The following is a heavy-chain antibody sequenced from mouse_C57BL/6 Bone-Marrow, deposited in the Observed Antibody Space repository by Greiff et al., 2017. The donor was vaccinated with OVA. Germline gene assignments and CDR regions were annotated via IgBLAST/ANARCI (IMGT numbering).Heavy chain of an antibody. V-gene: IGHV1-81*01. J-gene: IGHJ1*03. D-gene: IGHD1-1*01. CDR1: GYTFTSYG. Sequence: LVESGAELARPGASVKLSCKASGYTFTSYGISWVKQRTGQGLEWIGEIYHRSGNTYYNEKFKGKATLTADKSSSTAYMELRSLTSEDSAVYFCARYYYGSTFDVWGTGTTVTVSS. CDR3: ARYYYGSTFDV. CDR2: IYHRSGNT.